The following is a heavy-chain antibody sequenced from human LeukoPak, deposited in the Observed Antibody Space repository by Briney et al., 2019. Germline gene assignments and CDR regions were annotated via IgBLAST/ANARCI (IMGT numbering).Heavy chain of an antibody. Sequence: PSETLSLTCAVYGGSFSGYYWSWIRQPPGKGLEWIGEINHSGSTNYNPSLKSRVTISVDTSKNQFSLKLSSVTAADTAVYYCARGVGATFGNWGQGTLVTVSP. CDR2: INHSGST. V-gene: IGHV4-34*01. CDR1: GGSFSGYY. J-gene: IGHJ4*02. D-gene: IGHD1-26*01. CDR3: ARGVGATFGN.